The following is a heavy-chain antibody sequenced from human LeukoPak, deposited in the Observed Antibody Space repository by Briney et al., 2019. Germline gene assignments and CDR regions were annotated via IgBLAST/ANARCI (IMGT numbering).Heavy chain of an antibody. CDR3: ASEGPAYDSIF. J-gene: IGHJ4*02. D-gene: IGHD3-22*01. V-gene: IGHV1-2*02. CDR2: VNPNNGGT. Sequence: GASVTVSSKASGYTFTVYYLHWVRQPPGQGLEWMGWVNPNNGGTNCAQKFLDRVTMTRNTSISTSYMELSKLRPDDTAFYYGASEGPAYDSIFWGQGTLVTVSS. CDR1: GYTFTVYY.